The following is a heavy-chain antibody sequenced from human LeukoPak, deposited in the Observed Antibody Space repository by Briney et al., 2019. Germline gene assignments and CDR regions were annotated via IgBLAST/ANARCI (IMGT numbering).Heavy chain of an antibody. CDR3: AKRGYCRGGTCFSHDAFDI. V-gene: IGHV3-30*18. Sequence: LTGGSLRLSCAASGFIFSSYGMPWVRQAPGKGLEWVAVISYDGGNISYIDSVKGRFTISRDNSKNTLYLQMNSLRAEDTAVYYCAKRGYCRGGTCFSHDAFDIWGQGTMVTVSS. D-gene: IGHD2-15*01. CDR1: GFIFSSYG. CDR2: ISYDGGNI. J-gene: IGHJ3*02.